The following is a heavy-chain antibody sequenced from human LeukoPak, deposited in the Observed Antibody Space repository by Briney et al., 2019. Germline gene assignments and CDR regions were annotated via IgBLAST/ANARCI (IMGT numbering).Heavy chain of an antibody. CDR1: GFIFSNYA. CDR2: ISSSSSYI. D-gene: IGHD4-17*01. Sequence: GGSLRLSCAASGFIFSNYAMTRVRHTPGKGLEWVSSISSSSSYIYYADSVKGRFTISRYNAKNSLYLQMNSLRAEDTAVYYCARRYGDATSPRGMDVWGKGTRVTVSS. V-gene: IGHV3-21*01. CDR3: ARRYGDATSPRGMDV. J-gene: IGHJ6*04.